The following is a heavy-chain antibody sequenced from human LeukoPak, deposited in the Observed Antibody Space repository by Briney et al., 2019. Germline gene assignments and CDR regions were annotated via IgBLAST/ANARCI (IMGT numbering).Heavy chain of an antibody. V-gene: IGHV4-34*01. CDR3: ARVGWRVLDY. D-gene: IGHD6-19*01. Sequence: PSETLSLTCAVSNGSFTGYYWSWIRQSPGKGLEWTGEINESGKTNYNESLKSRVSISLNRPRNHFSLRLSAVTSADTAVYFCARVGWRVLDYWGQGILVSVSS. CDR2: INESGKT. CDR1: NGSFTGYY. J-gene: IGHJ4*02.